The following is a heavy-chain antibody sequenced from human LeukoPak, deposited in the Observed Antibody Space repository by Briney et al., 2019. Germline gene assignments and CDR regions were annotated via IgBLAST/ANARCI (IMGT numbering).Heavy chain of an antibody. D-gene: IGHD6-19*01. Sequence: ASVTVSCKASGYTFTSYYMHWVRQAPGQGLEWMGIINPSGGSTSYAQKFQGRVTMTRDMSTSTVYMELSSLRSEDTAVYYCARGLIAVAGIGSNAFDIWGQGTMVTVSS. V-gene: IGHV1-46*01. J-gene: IGHJ3*02. CDR3: ARGLIAVAGIGSNAFDI. CDR2: INPSGGST. CDR1: GYTFTSYY.